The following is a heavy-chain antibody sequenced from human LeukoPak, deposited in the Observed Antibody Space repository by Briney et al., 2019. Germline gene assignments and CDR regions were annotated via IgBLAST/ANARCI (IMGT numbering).Heavy chain of an antibody. CDR1: GYSITSYW. V-gene: IGHV5-51*01. CDR2: IYPGDSDI. CDR3: VRRTTGEYYFDY. Sequence: GESLKISCKGSGYSITSYWIGWVRQMPGKGLEWMGIIYPGDSDIRYSPSFQGQVNISADKSISTAYLQWSSLKAADTAMYYCVRRTTGEYYFDYWGQGTLVTVSS. D-gene: IGHD7-27*01. J-gene: IGHJ4*02.